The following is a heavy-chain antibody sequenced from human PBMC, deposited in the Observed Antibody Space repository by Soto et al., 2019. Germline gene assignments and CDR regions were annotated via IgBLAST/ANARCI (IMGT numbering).Heavy chain of an antibody. J-gene: IGHJ4*02. CDR2: ISVSSTYA. V-gene: IGHV3-11*05. CDR3: ARGVRYYSSEKPANFDY. CDR1: GFTFSDYY. Sequence: QAQLLESGGGLVKPGGSLRLSCAASGFTFSDYYMSWIRQAPGKGLECVAYISVSSTYANYADSVEGRFTISRDNAENSLFLQMNSLRADDTAVYYCARGVRYYSSEKPANFDYWGQGALVTVSS. D-gene: IGHD3-10*01.